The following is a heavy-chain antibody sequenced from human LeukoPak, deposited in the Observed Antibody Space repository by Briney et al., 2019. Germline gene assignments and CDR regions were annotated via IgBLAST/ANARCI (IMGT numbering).Heavy chain of an antibody. V-gene: IGHV1-2*02. CDR2: INPNSGGT. CDR1: GYTFIAYY. J-gene: IGHJ5*02. Sequence: GASVKVSCKASGYTFIAYYMHWVRQAPGQGLEWMGCINPNSGGTNYAQKFQGRVTMTRDTSISTAYMDLSRLRSDDTAVYYCARGMGVLVPAATWFDPWGQGTLVTVSS. CDR3: ARGMGVLVPAATWFDP. D-gene: IGHD2-2*01.